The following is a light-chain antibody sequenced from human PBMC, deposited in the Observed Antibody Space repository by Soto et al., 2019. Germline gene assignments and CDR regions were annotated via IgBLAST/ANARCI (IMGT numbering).Light chain of an antibody. CDR1: QSVSSSY. V-gene: IGKV3-20*01. Sequence: EIVFTQSPCTLSVSPAERSTLSCMASQSVSSSYLAWYQQKPGQAPRLLIYGASSRATGIPDRFSGSGSGTDFTLTISRLEPEDFAVYSCQQYGTSPITFGQGTRLEIK. J-gene: IGKJ5*01. CDR3: QQYGTSPIT. CDR2: GAS.